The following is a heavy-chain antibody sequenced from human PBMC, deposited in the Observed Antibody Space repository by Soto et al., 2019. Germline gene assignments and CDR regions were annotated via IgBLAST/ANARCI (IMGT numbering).Heavy chain of an antibody. D-gene: IGHD5-18*01. CDR2: VFYRGGT. Sequence: SETLSLTCSVSDDSISSYYWSWIRQPPGKGLQWIGYVFYRGGTAYNPSLKSRVTISLDMSKKQFSLNLNSVTAADTAAYFCARVQLAPKAIHYRGPGTLVSVSS. CDR3: ARVQLAPKAIHY. CDR1: DDSISSYY. J-gene: IGHJ4*02. V-gene: IGHV4-59*01.